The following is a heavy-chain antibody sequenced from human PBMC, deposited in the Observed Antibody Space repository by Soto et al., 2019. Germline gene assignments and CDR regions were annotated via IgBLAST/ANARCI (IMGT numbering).Heavy chain of an antibody. J-gene: IGHJ4*02. V-gene: IGHV4-30-4*01. CDR2: IYYSGST. Sequence: QVQLQESGPGLVKPSQTLSLTCTVSGGSISSGDYYWSWIRQPPEKGLEWIGYIYYSGSTYYNPYLKSRVTISVDTSKNQFSLKLSSVTSADTAVYYCARVGGFGATTIDYWGQGTLVTVSP. D-gene: IGHD3-10*01. CDR1: GGSISSGDYY. CDR3: ARVGGFGATTIDY.